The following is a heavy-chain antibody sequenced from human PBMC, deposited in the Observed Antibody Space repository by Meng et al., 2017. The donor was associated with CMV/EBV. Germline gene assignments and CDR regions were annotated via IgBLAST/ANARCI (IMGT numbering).Heavy chain of an antibody. Sequence: SETLSLTCTVSGGSVSSGSYYWSWIRQPPGKGLEWIGYIYYSGSTNYNPSLKSRVTISVDTSKNQFSLKLSSVTAADTAVYYCARDLGHCSSTSCSDYWGQGTLVTVSS. V-gene: IGHV4-61*01. CDR2: IYYSGST. CDR1: GGSVSSGSYY. D-gene: IGHD2-2*01. J-gene: IGHJ4*02. CDR3: ARDLGHCSSTSCSDY.